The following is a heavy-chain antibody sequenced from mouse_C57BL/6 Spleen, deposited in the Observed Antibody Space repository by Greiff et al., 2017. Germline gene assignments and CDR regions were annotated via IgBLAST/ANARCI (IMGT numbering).Heavy chain of an antibody. CDR2: IRNKANGYTT. V-gene: IGHV7-3*01. J-gene: IGHJ3*01. CDR3: ARYEGWFAD. CDR1: GFTFTDYY. Sequence: EVKLEESGGGLVQPGGSLSLSCAASGFTFTDYYMSWVRQPPGQALEWLGFIRNKANGYTTEYSASVKGRFTISRDNSQSILYLQMNALRAEDSATYYCARYEGWFADWGQGTLVTVSA.